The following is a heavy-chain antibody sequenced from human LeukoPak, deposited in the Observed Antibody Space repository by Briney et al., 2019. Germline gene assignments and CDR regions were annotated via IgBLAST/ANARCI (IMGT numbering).Heavy chain of an antibody. CDR1: GFTFSSFS. CDR2: IHSTSSPI. J-gene: IGHJ4*02. Sequence: GGSLILSCAASGFTFSSFSMTWVRQAPGKGLEWISYIHSTSSPIYYADSVKGRFTVSRDSAKNSLYLQMNSLTAEDTAVYYCGRGGSTGSWFNYWGKGTLVTVSS. V-gene: IGHV3-48*01. CDR3: GRGGSTGSWFNY. D-gene: IGHD6-13*01.